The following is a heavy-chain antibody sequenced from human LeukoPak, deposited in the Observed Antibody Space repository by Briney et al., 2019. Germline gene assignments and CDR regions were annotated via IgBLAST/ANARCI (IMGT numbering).Heavy chain of an antibody. D-gene: IGHD5-18*01. V-gene: IGHV3-21*01. CDR1: GFTFNTFN. CDR2: ISSGSKYI. J-gene: IGHJ4*02. Sequence: GGSLRLSCAASGFTFNTFNMNWVRQAPGKGLEWVSSISSGSKYIYNADSLKGRFTISRDNAKNSLYLQMNSLRAEDTAVYYCARALSYSYGSMDFWGQGTLVIVSS. CDR3: ARALSYSYGSMDF.